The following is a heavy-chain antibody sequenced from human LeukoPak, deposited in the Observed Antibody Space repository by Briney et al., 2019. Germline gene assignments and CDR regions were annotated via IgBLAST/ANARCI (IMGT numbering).Heavy chain of an antibody. CDR3: ASLRAKYYDILTGYYFDDMDV. V-gene: IGHV4-4*07. D-gene: IGHD3-9*01. Sequence: SETLSLTCTLSGGSISSYYWSWIRQPAGKGLEWIGRIYTSGSTNYNPSLKSRVTMSVDTSKNQFSLKLSSVTAADTAVYYCASLRAKYYDILTGYYFDDMDVWGQGTTVTVSS. CDR2: IYTSGST. J-gene: IGHJ6*02. CDR1: GGSISSYY.